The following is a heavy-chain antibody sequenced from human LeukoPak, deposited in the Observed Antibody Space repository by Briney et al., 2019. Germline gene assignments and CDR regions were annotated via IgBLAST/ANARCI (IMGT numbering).Heavy chain of an antibody. D-gene: IGHD3-22*01. CDR3: ARGGRYYDSSGYLKSGLDY. J-gene: IGHJ4*02. CDR1: GGSISTSSYY. CDR2: IYYSGNT. V-gene: IGHV4-39*02. Sequence: SETLSLTCTVSGGSISTSSYYWAWIRQPPGKGLEWIGSIYYSGNTYYNSSLESRVTISVDTSDKHFSLELTPVTAADTAVYYCARGGRYYDSSGYLKSGLDYWGQGTLVTVSS.